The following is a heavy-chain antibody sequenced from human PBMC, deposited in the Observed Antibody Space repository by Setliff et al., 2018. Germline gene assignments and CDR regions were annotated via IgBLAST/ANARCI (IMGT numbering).Heavy chain of an antibody. J-gene: IGHJ6*03. V-gene: IGHV3-30*02. CDR3: AKDRDPCSSTSCFYYYMDV. Sequence: GAAGFTFGGYGMHWVRQAPGKGLEWVALIRYDGNVKYHADSVKDRFTISRDNSKNTLYLQMNSLRIEDTAVYYCAKDRDPCSSTSCFYYYMDVWGKGTTVTVSS. CDR2: IRYDGNVK. CDR1: GFTFGGYG. D-gene: IGHD2-2*01.